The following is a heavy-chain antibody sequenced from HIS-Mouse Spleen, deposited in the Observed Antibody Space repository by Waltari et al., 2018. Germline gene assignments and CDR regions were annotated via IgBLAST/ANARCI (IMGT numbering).Heavy chain of an antibody. D-gene: IGHD6-13*01. CDR2: ISSSSSYI. CDR1: GFTFSTYT. Sequence: EVQLVESGGGLVKPGGSLRLSCAASGFTFSTYTLNWVRQAPGKGLEWVSSISSSSSYIYYADSVKGRFTISRDNAKNSLYLQMNSLRAEDTAVYYCARDWAAAPCAWGQGTLVTVSS. J-gene: IGHJ5*02. CDR3: ARDWAAAPCA. V-gene: IGHV3-21*01.